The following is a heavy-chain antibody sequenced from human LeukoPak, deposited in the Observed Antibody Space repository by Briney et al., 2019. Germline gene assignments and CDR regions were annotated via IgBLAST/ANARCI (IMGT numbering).Heavy chain of an antibody. CDR3: ARRILDYFDY. J-gene: IGHJ4*02. CDR1: GYTFTSYG. CDR2: ISGYNGNT. Sequence: ASVKVSCKTSGYTFTSYGISWVRQAPGQGLEWMGWISGYNGNTDYAQKFQGRVTMTADTSTSTAHMELRSLRSDDTAVYYCARRILDYFDYWGQGTLVTVSS. V-gene: IGHV1-18*01.